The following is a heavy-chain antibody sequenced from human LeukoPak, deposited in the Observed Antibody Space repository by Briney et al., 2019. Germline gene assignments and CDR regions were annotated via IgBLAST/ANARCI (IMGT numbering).Heavy chain of an antibody. D-gene: IGHD5-12*01. J-gene: IGHJ3*02. CDR1: GYTFTGYY. Sequence: ASVKVSCKASGYTFTGYYMHWVRQAPGQGLEWMGRINPNSGGTNYAQKFQGRVTMTRDTSISTAYMELSRLRSDDTAVYYCARPRGGYDDDAFDIWGQATMVTVSS. V-gene: IGHV1-2*06. CDR2: INPNSGGT. CDR3: ARPRGGYDDDAFDI.